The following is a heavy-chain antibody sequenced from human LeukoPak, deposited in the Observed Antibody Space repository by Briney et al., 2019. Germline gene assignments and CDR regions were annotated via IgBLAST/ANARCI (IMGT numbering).Heavy chain of an antibody. J-gene: IGHJ4*02. CDR2: IYYSGST. CDR1: GGSISRYY. D-gene: IGHD3-16*01. V-gene: IGHV4-59*01. CDR3: ARTGDGGYYFDY. Sequence: ASETLSLTCTVSGGSISRYYWSWIRQPPGKGLEYIGYIYYSGSTNYNPSLKSRVTISVDTSKNQFSLKLSSVTAADTAVYYCARTGDGGYYFDYWGQGTLVTVSS.